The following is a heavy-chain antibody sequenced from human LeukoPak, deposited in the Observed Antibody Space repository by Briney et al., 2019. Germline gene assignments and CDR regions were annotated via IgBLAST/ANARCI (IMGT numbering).Heavy chain of an antibody. Sequence: GGSLRLSCAACGFTFSNYGIHWVRQAPGKGLEWVAVIWYDGSNTDYADSVKGRFTISRDNSKNTLYLQMNSLRAEDTAVYYCAGERRDAFDIWGQGTMVTVSS. CDR1: GFTFSNYG. J-gene: IGHJ3*02. CDR2: IWYDGSNT. CDR3: AGERRDAFDI. V-gene: IGHV3-33*01.